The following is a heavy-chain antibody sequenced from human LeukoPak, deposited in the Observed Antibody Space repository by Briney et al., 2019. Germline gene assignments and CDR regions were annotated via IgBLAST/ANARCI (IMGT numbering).Heavy chain of an antibody. CDR3: ASSCGGDCYSGRAFDI. D-gene: IGHD2-21*02. Sequence: SGTLSLTCGVAGGSLSSSNWWSGVRQPPGKGLEWIGEIYHSGSTNYNPSLKSRVTISVDTSKDQFSLKLSSVTAADTAVYYCASSCGGDCYSGRAFDIWGQGTMVTVSS. V-gene: IGHV4-4*02. CDR1: GGSLSSSNW. CDR2: IYHSGST. J-gene: IGHJ3*02.